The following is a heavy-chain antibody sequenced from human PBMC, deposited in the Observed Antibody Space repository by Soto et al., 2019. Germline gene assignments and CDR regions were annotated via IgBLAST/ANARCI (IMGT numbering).Heavy chain of an antibody. D-gene: IGHD3-22*01. CDR1: GGSISSAGYY. V-gene: IGHV4-31*03. Sequence: LSLTCTVSGGSISSAGYYWSWIRQHPGKGLEWIGYIYYSGSTYYNPSLKSRVTISVDTSKNQFSLKLSSVTAADTAVYYCAGEPTYYYDSSGLFDYWGQGNLVTVSS. CDR3: AGEPTYYYDSSGLFDY. J-gene: IGHJ4*02. CDR2: IYYSGST.